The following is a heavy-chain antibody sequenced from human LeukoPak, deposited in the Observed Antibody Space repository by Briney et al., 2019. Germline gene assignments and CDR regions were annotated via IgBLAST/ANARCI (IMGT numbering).Heavy chain of an antibody. D-gene: IGHD5-18*01. CDR1: GFTFENYW. V-gene: IGHV3-7*01. Sequence: GGSLRLSCAASGFTFENYWMSWVRQVPRKGPEWVANIKQEGSVEHYLDSVKGRFTISRDNAKNSLFLQMNSLIAEDTAVYYCARWAGVTDQWGQGTLVTVSS. CDR2: IKQEGSVE. J-gene: IGHJ4*02. CDR3: ARWAGVTDQ.